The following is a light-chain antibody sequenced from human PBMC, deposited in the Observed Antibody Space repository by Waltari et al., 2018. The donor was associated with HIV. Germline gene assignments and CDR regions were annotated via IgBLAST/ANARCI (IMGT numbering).Light chain of an antibody. Sequence: SSELTQDPAVSVALGQTVKITCRGDSLRRYSENWYQQKPGQAPLVVMYGKDNRPSGIPARFSGSSXXNTGSLTITGAQAEDEADYYCDSRHNNDKXHVFGTGTKLTV. CDR2: GKD. J-gene: IGLJ1*01. CDR1: SLRRYS. V-gene: IGLV3-19*01. CDR3: DSRHNNDKXHV.